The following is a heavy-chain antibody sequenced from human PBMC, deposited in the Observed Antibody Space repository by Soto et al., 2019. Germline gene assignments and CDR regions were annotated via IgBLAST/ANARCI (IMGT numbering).Heavy chain of an antibody. V-gene: IGHV4-59*01. CDR3: ARGRSSSWYGDY. D-gene: IGHD6-13*01. Sequence: PSETLSLTCTVSGGSISSYYWSWIRQPPGKGLEWIGYIYYSGSTNYNPSLKSRVTISVDTSKNQFSLKLSSVTAADTAVYYCARGRSSSWYGDYWGQGALVTVSS. J-gene: IGHJ4*02. CDR1: GGSISSYY. CDR2: IYYSGST.